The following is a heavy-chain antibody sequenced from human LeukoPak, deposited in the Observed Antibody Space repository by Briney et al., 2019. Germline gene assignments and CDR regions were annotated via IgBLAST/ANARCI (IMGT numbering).Heavy chain of an antibody. J-gene: IGHJ4*02. CDR3: ARVTRLGVAGFDF. Sequence: GGSLRLSCAASGFTFSDYYMSWIRQAPGKGLEWVSYISSSGSTIYYADSVKGRFSVSRDNSKNIMYLQMNSLGPDDTAVYYCARVTRLGVAGFDFWGQGTLVTVSS. CDR2: ISSSGSTI. D-gene: IGHD6-19*01. V-gene: IGHV3-11*04. CDR1: GFTFSDYY.